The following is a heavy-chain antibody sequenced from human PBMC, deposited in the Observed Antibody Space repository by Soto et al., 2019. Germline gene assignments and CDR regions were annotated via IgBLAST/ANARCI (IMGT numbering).Heavy chain of an antibody. J-gene: IGHJ3*02. D-gene: IGHD3-22*01. CDR2: IIPIFGTA. CDR3: ASTINYYDSSGYPGGAFDI. V-gene: IGHV1-69*13. CDR1: GGTFSSYA. Sequence: SVKVSCKASGGTFSSYAISWVRHAPGQGLEWMGGIIPIFGTANYAQKFQGRVTITADESTSTAYMELSSLRSEDTAVYYCASTINYYDSSGYPGGAFDIWGQGTMVTVSS.